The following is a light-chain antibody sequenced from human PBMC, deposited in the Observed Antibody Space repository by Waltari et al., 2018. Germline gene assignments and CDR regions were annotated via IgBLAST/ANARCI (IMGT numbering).Light chain of an antibody. CDR3: NSYTSTNTRV. Sequence: QSALTQAASVSGSPGQPITISCTGTSSDVGGYPYVPGYQQHPGKAPKLMIYGVSNRPSGVSNRFSGSKSGNTASLTISGLQAEDEADYYCNSYTSTNTRVFGGGTKLTVL. J-gene: IGLJ3*02. CDR2: GVS. CDR1: SSDVGGYPY. V-gene: IGLV2-14*03.